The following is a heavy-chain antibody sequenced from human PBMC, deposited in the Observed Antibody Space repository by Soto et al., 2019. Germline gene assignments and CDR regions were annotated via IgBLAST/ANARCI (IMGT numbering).Heavy chain of an antibody. CDR3: ARECTGGTCSQTDY. V-gene: IGHV4-31*03. CDR1: GGSVSTGDYY. Sequence: TLCRIGTVSGGSVSTGDYYWTWIRQHPGKGLEWIGYIYYSRSTYYNPSLKSRVTISIDTSKNHFSLKLTSVTAAYPAVYYCARECTGGTCSQTDYWGQGTQVTVCS. D-gene: IGHD2-8*02. CDR2: IYYSRST. J-gene: IGHJ4*02.